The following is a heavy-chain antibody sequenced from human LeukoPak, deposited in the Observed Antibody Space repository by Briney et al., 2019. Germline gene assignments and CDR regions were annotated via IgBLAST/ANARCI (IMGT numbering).Heavy chain of an antibody. J-gene: IGHJ3*02. D-gene: IGHD6-19*01. V-gene: IGHV3-74*01. Sequence: GGSLRLSCAASGFTFSTYWMHWVRQAPGKGLVWVSRINSDGSRTTYADTVKGRFTISRDNAKNTLYLQMNSLRTEDTAVYYCARPETQYSSGLDGFDIWGQGTMVTVSS. CDR1: GFTFSTYW. CDR3: ARPETQYSSGLDGFDI. CDR2: INSDGSRT.